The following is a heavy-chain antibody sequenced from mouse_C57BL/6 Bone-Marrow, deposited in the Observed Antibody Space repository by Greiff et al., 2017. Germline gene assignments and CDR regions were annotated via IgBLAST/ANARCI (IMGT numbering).Heavy chain of an antibody. CDR2: LYPGSGST. CDR3: AATVVATSDY. J-gene: IGHJ2*01. CDR1: GYTFTSYW. V-gene: IGHV1-55*01. Sequence: QVQLQQPGAELVKPGASVKMSCKASGYTFTSYWINWVKQRPGQGLEWIGDLYPGSGSTNYNEKFKSKATLTVDTSSSTAYMPRSSLTSEDAAVYYCAATVVATSDYWGQGTTLTVSS. D-gene: IGHD1-1*01.